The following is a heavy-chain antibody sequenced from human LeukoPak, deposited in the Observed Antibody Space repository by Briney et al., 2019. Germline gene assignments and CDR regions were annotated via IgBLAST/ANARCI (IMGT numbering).Heavy chain of an antibody. CDR2: LSSDGSKK. V-gene: IGHV3-30*04. CDR3: VRDGGRGAFDI. D-gene: IGHD3-16*01. Sequence: GGSLRLSCAASGLTFSNYAMDWVRQAPGKGLEWVAVLSSDGSKKYYTDSAKGRFTISRDKSNNTLYLQMNSLRPEDTAVYYCVRDGGRGAFDIWGQGTRVTVSS. J-gene: IGHJ3*02. CDR1: GLTFSNYA.